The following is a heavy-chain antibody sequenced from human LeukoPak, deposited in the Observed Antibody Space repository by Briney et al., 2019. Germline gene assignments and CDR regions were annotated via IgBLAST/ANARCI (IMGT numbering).Heavy chain of an antibody. CDR1: GGSISSSSYY. J-gene: IGHJ4*02. CDR3: ARAQNYDYVWGSYRYDY. D-gene: IGHD3-16*02. Sequence: SETLSLTCTVSGGSISSSSYYWGWIRQPPGKGLEWIGRIYTSGSTNYNPSLKSRVTMSVDTSKNQFSLKLSSVTAADTAVYYCARAQNYDYVWGSYRYDYWGQGTLVTVSS. CDR2: IYTSGST. V-gene: IGHV4-39*07.